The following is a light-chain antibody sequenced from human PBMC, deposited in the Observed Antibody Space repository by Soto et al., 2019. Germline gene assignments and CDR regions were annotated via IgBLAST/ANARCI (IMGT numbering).Light chain of an antibody. CDR1: QSVSGD. V-gene: IGKV3-15*01. CDR3: QHYKNWPPWT. Sequence: EIVMTQSPATLSVSPGERATLSCRASQSVSGDLAWYQQKPGQAPRLPIYDASTRASGIPARFSGSGSGTEFTLTISSLQSEDFGVYYCQHYKNWPPWTFGQGTKVDIK. CDR2: DAS. J-gene: IGKJ1*01.